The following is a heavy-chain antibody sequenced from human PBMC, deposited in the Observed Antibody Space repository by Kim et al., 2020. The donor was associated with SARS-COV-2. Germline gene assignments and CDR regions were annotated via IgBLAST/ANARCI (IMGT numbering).Heavy chain of an antibody. V-gene: IGHV1-3*01. CDR3: ARGGSSRLWLDY. J-gene: IGHJ4*02. Sequence: KSSQKLQGRVTITRDTSATTAYMELSSLRSEDTAVYYCARGGSSRLWLDYWGQGTLVTVSS. D-gene: IGHD1-26*01.